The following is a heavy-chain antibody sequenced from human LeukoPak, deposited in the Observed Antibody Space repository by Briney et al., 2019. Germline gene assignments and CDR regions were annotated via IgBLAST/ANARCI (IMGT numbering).Heavy chain of an antibody. D-gene: IGHD3-22*01. V-gene: IGHV1-69*01. J-gene: IGHJ3*02. CDR1: GGTFISYA. Sequence: SVKVSCKASGGTFISYAISWVRQAPGQGLEWMGGIIPIFGTANYAQKFQGRVTITADESTSTAYMELRSLRSDDTAVYYCARPAYYYDNGLAFDIWGQGTMVTVSS. CDR2: IIPIFGTA. CDR3: ARPAYYYDNGLAFDI.